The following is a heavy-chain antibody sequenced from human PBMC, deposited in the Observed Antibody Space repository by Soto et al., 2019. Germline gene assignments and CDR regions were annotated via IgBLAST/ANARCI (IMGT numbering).Heavy chain of an antibody. CDR1: GGSISSYY. CDR2: IYYSGST. CDR3: ARGPGKVGATATFDY. J-gene: IGHJ4*02. D-gene: IGHD1-26*01. Sequence: LSLTCTVSGGSISSYYWSWIRQPPGKGLEWIGYIYYSGSTNYNPSLKSRVTISVDTSKNQFSLKLSSVTAADTAVYYCARGPGKVGATATFDYWGQGTLVTVSS. V-gene: IGHV4-59*01.